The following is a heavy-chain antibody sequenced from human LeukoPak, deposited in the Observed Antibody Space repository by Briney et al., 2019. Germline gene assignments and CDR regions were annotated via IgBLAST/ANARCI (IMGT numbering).Heavy chain of an antibody. J-gene: IGHJ4*02. Sequence: SETLSLTCTVSGGSISSSSYYWGWIRQPPGKGLEWIGSIYYSGSTYYNPSLKSRVTISVDTSKNQFSLKLSSVTAADTAVYYCARDKAWLSRYCSGGSCATWDYWGQGTLVTVSS. D-gene: IGHD2-15*01. CDR1: GGSISSSSYY. CDR3: ARDKAWLSRYCSGGSCATWDY. V-gene: IGHV4-39*07. CDR2: IYYSGST.